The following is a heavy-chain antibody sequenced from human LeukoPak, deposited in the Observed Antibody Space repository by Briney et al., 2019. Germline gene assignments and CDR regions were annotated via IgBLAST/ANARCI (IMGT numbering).Heavy chain of an antibody. Sequence: GGSLRLSWAASGFTVSSNYMSWVRQAPGKGLEGVSVIYSGGSTYYADSVKGRFTISRDDSKSTLYLQMNSLKTEDTAVYYCATDDYYENTPLGLDSFDIWGQGTMVTVSS. V-gene: IGHV3-66*01. J-gene: IGHJ3*02. CDR2: IYSGGST. CDR3: ATDDYYENTPLGLDSFDI. D-gene: IGHD3-22*01. CDR1: GFTVSSNY.